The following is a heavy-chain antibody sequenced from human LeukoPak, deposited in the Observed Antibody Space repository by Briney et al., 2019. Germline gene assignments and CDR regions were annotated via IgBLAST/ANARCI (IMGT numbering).Heavy chain of an antibody. CDR2: IYYSGST. CDR1: GGSISSGDYY. J-gene: IGHJ3*02. D-gene: IGHD1-7*01. Sequence: LETLSLTCTVSGGSISSGDYYWSWIRQPPGKGLEWIGYIYYSGSTNYNPSLKSRVTISVDTSKKQFSLKLSSVTAADTAVYYCARAKTGTTWGGTFDIWGQGTMVTVSS. CDR3: ARAKTGTTWGGTFDI. V-gene: IGHV4-61*08.